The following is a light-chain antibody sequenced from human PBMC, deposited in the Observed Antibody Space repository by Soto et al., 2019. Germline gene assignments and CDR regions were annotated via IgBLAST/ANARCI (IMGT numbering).Light chain of an antibody. V-gene: IGKV3-15*01. CDR1: QSVSGN. CDR2: DAS. J-gene: IGKJ2*01. CDR3: QQYNNWPLYT. Sequence: EIVMTQSPATLSLSPGERATLSCRASQSVSGNLAWYQQKPGQAPRLLIYDASTRATGIPARFSGSGSGTEFTLTISSLHSEDFAVYYCQQYNNWPLYTFGQGTRLEIK.